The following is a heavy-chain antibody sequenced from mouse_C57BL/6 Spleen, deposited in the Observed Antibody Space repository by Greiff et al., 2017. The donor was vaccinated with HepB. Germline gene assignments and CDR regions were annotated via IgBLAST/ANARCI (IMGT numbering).Heavy chain of an antibody. CDR2: IYPRSGNT. V-gene: IGHV1-81*01. D-gene: IGHD2-5*01. J-gene: IGHJ1*03. CDR3: ARRDYSNWYFDV. Sequence: VQLQQSGAELARPGASVKLSCKASGYTFTSYGISWVKQRTGQGLEWIGEIYPRSGNTYYNEKFKGKATLTADKSSSTAYMELRSLTSEDSAVDFCARRDYSNWYFDVWGTGTTVTVSS. CDR1: GYTFTSYG.